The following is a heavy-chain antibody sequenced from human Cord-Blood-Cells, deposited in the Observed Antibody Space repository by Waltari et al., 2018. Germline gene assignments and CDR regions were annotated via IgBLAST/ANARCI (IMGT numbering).Heavy chain of an antibody. Sequence: QLQLQESGPGLVKPSETLSLTCTVSGGSISSSSYYWGWIRQPPGKGLEWIGSIYYSGSTNYHPSLKSRVTISVDTSKNQFSLKLSSVTAADTAVYYCARIVVVTAIDYWGQGTLVTVSS. V-gene: IGHV4-39*07. CDR2: IYYSGST. D-gene: IGHD2-21*02. CDR3: ARIVVVTAIDY. CDR1: GGSISSSSYY. J-gene: IGHJ4*02.